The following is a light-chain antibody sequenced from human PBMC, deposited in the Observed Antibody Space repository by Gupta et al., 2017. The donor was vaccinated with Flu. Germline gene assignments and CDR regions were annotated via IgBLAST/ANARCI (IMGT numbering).Light chain of an antibody. J-gene: IGKJ1*01. CDR3: RQHKRYPWT. CDR2: AAS. V-gene: IGKV1-17*01. CDR1: KGVRND. Sequence: DIQLPKSPSSLSASVEDRVTITCRASKGVRNDLGWYQQKPGQAPKRLIYAASSWQSGVPPRFSGSGSGTDFTLTISRLEAEDVGIYYCRQHKRYPWTFGQGTKVEIK.